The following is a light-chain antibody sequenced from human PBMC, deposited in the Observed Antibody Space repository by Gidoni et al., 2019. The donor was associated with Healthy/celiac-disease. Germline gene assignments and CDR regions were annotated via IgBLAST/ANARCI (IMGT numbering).Light chain of an antibody. CDR2: AAS. V-gene: IGKV1-39*01. CDR3: QQSYSTPPT. J-gene: IGKJ1*01. Sequence: DIQMTQSPSSLSAAVGDRVTITCRASQSISSYLNWYQPKPGKAPKLLIYAASSVQSWVPSRFSGSGSGTDFTLTISSLQPEDFATYYCQQSYSTPPTFGQGTKVEIK. CDR1: QSISSY.